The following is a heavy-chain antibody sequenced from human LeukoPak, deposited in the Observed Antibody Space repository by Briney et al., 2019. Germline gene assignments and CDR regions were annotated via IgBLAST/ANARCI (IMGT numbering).Heavy chain of an antibody. D-gene: IGHD3-22*01. CDR1: GYTFTSYG. V-gene: IGHV1-18*01. CDR3: ARDPPTYYYDSSGRTFDY. CDR2: ISAYNGNT. J-gene: IGHJ4*02. Sequence: GASVKVSCKASGYTFTSYGISWVRQAPRQGLEWVGWISAYNGNTNYAQKLQGRVTMTTDTSTSTAYMELRSLRSDDTAVYYCARDPPTYYYDSSGRTFDYWGQGTLVTVSS.